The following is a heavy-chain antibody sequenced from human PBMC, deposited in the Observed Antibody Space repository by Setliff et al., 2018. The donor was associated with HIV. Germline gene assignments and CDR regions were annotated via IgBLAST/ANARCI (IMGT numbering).Heavy chain of an antibody. CDR3: ARDRGPEGYFDY. V-gene: IGHV4-4*07. CDR2: IFASGTT. D-gene: IGHD3-10*01. Sequence: PSETLSLTCTVSGGSLGGYYWSWIRQPAGKRLEWIGRIFASGTTNYNPSLKSRVSMSIDTSKDQFSLNLNSVTAADTAVYYCARDRGPEGYFDYWGQGTLVTVSS. J-gene: IGHJ4*02. CDR1: GGSLGGYY.